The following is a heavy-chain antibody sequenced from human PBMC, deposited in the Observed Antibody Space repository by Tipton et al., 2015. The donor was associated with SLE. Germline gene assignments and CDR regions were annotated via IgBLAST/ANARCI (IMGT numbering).Heavy chain of an antibody. CDR1: GFTFSGYV. CDR2: MSPDGESR. Sequence: QLVQSGGGVVQPGRSLRLSCAASGFTFSGYVMHWVRQAPGKGLEWVALMSPDGESRYYADSAKGRFTISRDNSKNTLYLQMNSLRAEDMAVYYCAREGGGSGSGSPDYWGQGTLVTVSS. CDR3: AREGGGSGSGSPDY. J-gene: IGHJ4*02. D-gene: IGHD3-22*01. V-gene: IGHV3-30*04.